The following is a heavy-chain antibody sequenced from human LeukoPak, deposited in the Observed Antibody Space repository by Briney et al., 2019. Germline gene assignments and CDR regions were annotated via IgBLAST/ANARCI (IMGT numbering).Heavy chain of an antibody. CDR3: AKGGTYGGGADY. D-gene: IGHD1-26*01. V-gene: IGHV4-59*01. Sequence: SQTLSLTCTVSGASISRDYWTWIRQPPGKGLEWIGYIYNGGSTTYSPSLNSRVTISLDTSNNQVSLRLSSVTAADTAVYYCAKGGTYGGGADYWGQGTLVTVSS. CDR2: IYNGGST. CDR1: GASISRDY. J-gene: IGHJ4*02.